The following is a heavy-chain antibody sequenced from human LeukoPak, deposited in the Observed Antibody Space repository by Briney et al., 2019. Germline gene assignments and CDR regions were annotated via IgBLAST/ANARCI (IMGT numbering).Heavy chain of an antibody. V-gene: IGHV3-33*01. J-gene: IGHJ4*02. CDR1: GFSFRNYG. Sequence: GGSLRLSCAASGFSFRNYGMHWVRQAPGKGLEWVAVIWYDGTDRYYADSVKGRFTISRDNSKNTLYLQMDSLRAEDTAVYYCARDAAGIGTDYLAYWGQGTLVSVSS. CDR2: IWYDGTDR. CDR3: ARDAAGIGTDYLAY. D-gene: IGHD6-13*01.